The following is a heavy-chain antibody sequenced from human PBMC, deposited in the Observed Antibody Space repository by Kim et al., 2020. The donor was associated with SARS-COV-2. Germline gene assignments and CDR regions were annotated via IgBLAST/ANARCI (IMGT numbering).Heavy chain of an antibody. D-gene: IGHD4-17*01. V-gene: IGHV3-49*03. CDR3: TMTTVTTGYYYGMDV. J-gene: IGHJ6*02. CDR2: IRSKAYGGTT. CDR1: GFTFGDYA. Sequence: GGSLRLSCTASGFTFGDYAMSWFRQAPGKGLEWVGFIRSKAYGGTTEYAASVKGRFTISRDDSKSIAYLQMNSLKTEDTAVYYCTMTTVTTGYYYGMDVWGQWTTVTVSS.